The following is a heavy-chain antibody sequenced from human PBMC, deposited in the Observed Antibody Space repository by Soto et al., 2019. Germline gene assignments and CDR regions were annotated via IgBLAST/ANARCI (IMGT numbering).Heavy chain of an antibody. CDR2: IIPIFGTA. V-gene: IGHV1-69*13. D-gene: IGHD6-13*01. CDR3: ALFGQQLVQPGDY. Sequence: ASVKVSCKASGGTFSSYAISWVRQAPGQGLEWMGGIIPIFGTANYAQKFQGRVTITADESTSTAYMELSSLRSEDTAVYYCALFGQQLVQPGDYWGQGTLVTVSS. J-gene: IGHJ4*02. CDR1: GGTFSSYA.